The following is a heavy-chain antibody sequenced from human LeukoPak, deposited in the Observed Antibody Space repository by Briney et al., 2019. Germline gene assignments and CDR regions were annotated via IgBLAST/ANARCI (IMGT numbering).Heavy chain of an antibody. V-gene: IGHV4-34*01. CDR3: ASTRVVPAAHHFDY. CDR1: GGSFSGYY. CDR2: INHSGST. D-gene: IGHD2-2*01. J-gene: IGHJ4*02. Sequence: SGTLSLTCAVYGGSFSGYYWSWIRQPPGKGLEWIGEINHSGSTNYNPSLKSRVTISVDTSKNQFSLKLSSVTAADTAVYYCASTRVVPAAHHFDYWGQGTLVTVSS.